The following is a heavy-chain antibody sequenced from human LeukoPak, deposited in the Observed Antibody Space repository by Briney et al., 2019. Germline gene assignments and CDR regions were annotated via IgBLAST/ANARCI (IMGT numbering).Heavy chain of an antibody. D-gene: IGHD3-22*01. J-gene: IGHJ4*02. CDR1: GGTFSSYA. CDR2: IIPILGIA. CDR3: AKSTTYYYDSSSNY. V-gene: IGHV1-69*04. Sequence: SVKVSCKASGGTFSSYAISWVRQAPGQGLEWMGRIIPILGIANYARKFQGRVTITADKSTSTAYMELSSLRSEDTAVYYCAKSTTYYYDSSSNYWGQGTLVTVSS.